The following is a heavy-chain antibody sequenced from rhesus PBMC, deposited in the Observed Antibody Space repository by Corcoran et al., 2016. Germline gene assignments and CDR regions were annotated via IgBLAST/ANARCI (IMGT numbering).Heavy chain of an antibody. CDR1: GGSISSSY. J-gene: IGHJ4*01. CDR2: IYGSGSST. D-gene: IGHD2-21*01. CDR3: ARSVRTVLVVVASYFDY. V-gene: IGHV4-169*01. Sequence: QLQLQESGPGLVKPSETLSVTCAVSGGSISSSYWSWIRQAPGKGLEWIGYIYGSGSSTNSNPSRTSRVTLSVDTSKNQLSLKLGSVTTADTAVYYCARSVRTVLVVVASYFDYWGQGVLVTVSS.